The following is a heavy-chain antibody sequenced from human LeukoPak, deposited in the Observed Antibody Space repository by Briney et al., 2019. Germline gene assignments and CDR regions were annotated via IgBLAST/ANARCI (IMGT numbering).Heavy chain of an antibody. CDR3: TRPHGSSWFSVATGEYGMDV. D-gene: IGHD6-13*01. CDR2: IYSGEHI. Sequence: GESLRLSCAASGFTVSSNYMSWVRQAPGKGLEWVSVIYSGEHINHADSVKGRFTISRDNSKNTLYLQMNSLKTEDTAVYYCTRPHGSSWFSVATGEYGMDVWGQGTTVTVSS. V-gene: IGHV3-53*01. CDR1: GFTVSSNY. J-gene: IGHJ6*02.